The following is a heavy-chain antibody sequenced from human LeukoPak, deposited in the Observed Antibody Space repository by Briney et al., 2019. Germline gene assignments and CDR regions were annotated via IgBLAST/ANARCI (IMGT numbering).Heavy chain of an antibody. V-gene: IGHV3-11*01. D-gene: IGHD1-26*01. CDR1: GFTFSTYN. J-gene: IGHJ4*02. Sequence: GGSLRLSCAASGFTFSTYNMLWVRQTPGKGLEWLSYISGSGSSIYYADSVKGRFTISRDNAKNSLHLQMNSLRAEDTAVYYCAWEEGGKTYWGQGTLVTVSS. CDR2: ISGSGSSI. CDR3: AWEEGGKTY.